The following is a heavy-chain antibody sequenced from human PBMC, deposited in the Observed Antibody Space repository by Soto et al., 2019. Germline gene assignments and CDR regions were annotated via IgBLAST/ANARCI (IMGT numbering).Heavy chain of an antibody. Sequence: QLQLQESGPGLVKPAETLSLKCAVSGGSVSSGNYFWGWIRQPPGKGLEWIGNIYYNGDTYYSPSLRSRVCRSVDTAQNQFSLRLTAVTAADTAVYYCARRLIDTWNQVHAFYFWGQVTLVTVSS. V-gene: IGHV4-39*01. J-gene: IGHJ3*01. D-gene: IGHD1-20*01. CDR2: IYYNGDT. CDR1: GGSVSSGNYF. CDR3: ARRLIDTWNQVHAFYF.